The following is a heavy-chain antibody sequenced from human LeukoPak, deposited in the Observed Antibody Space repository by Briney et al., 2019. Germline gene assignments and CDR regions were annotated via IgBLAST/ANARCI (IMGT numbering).Heavy chain of an antibody. CDR2: ISYDGMNK. CDR3: ARDRAPGQRQLVPDAFDI. V-gene: IGHV3-30*04. CDR1: GFTFSSYA. Sequence: GRSLRLSCSASGFTFSSYAMHWVRQAPGKGLEWVAVISYDGMNKYYADSVEGRFTISRDNSKNTLYLQMNSLRAEDTAVYYCARDRAPGQRQLVPDAFDIWGQGTMVTVSS. J-gene: IGHJ3*02. D-gene: IGHD6-13*01.